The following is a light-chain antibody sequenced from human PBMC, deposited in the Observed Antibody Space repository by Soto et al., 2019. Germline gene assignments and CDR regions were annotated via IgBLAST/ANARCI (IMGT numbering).Light chain of an antibody. CDR2: HAS. Sequence: DIQMTQAPSTLPASVGDTVTITCRASQNIYRWVAWYQQKSGKAPKILIYHASSLESGVPQRFSGSGSGTEFTLTISSLQTDDFSTYYCQQYHSYWTFGQGTKVDIK. CDR3: QQYHSYWT. CDR1: QNIYRW. V-gene: IGKV1-5*01. J-gene: IGKJ1*01.